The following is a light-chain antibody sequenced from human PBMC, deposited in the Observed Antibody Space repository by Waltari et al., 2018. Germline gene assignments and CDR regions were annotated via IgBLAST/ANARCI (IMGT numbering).Light chain of an antibody. J-gene: IGLJ3*02. CDR2: GSP. CDR3: QSYDTSLGVV. V-gene: IGLV1-40*01. CDR1: GSNIGAGYD. Sequence: QSVLTQPPSVSGAPGQRVTISCTGSGSNIGAGYDVHWYQQLPRAAPKLLINGSPSVPLGVPARFFGSTSGTAASLAITGLQAEDEADYYCQSYDTSLGVVFGGGTKLTVL.